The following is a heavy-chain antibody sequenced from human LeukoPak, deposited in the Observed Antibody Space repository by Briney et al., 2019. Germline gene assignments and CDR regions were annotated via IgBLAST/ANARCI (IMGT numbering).Heavy chain of an antibody. CDR1: GYTFTGYY. Sequence: ASVKVSCKXSGYTFTGYYMHWVRQAPGQGLEWMGRINPNSGGTNYSQKFQGRVTVTRDTSISTAYMELSRLRSDDTAVYYCARENWVAAAGKIDYWGQGTLVTVSS. CDR2: INPNSGGT. D-gene: IGHD6-13*01. J-gene: IGHJ4*02. V-gene: IGHV1-2*06. CDR3: ARENWVAAAGKIDY.